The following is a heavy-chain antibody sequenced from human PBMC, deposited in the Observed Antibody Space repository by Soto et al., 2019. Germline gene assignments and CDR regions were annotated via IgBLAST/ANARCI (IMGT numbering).Heavy chain of an antibody. D-gene: IGHD3-10*01. V-gene: IGHV1-69*06. CDR3: ARHKFNMVRGVIIPSNWFDP. CDR2: IIPIFGTA. CDR1: GGTFSSYA. Sequence: SVKVSCKASGGTFSSYAISWVRQAPGQGLEWMGGIIPIFGTANYAQKFQGRVTITADKSTSTAYMELSSLRSEDTAVYYCARHKFNMVRGVIIPSNWFDPWGQGMLVTVSS. J-gene: IGHJ5*02.